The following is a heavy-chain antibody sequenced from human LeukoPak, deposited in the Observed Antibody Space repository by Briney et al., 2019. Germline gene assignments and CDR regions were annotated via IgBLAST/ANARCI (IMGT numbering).Heavy chain of an antibody. J-gene: IGHJ4*02. CDR2: ISSSGSTI. CDR1: GFTFSSYE. Sequence: GGSLRLSCAASGFTFSSYETNWVRQAPGKGLEWVSYISSSGSTIYYADSVKGRFTISRDNAKNSLYLQMNSLRAEDTAVYYCARVFCSGGSCSFDYWGQGTLVTVSS. D-gene: IGHD2-15*01. CDR3: ARVFCSGGSCSFDY. V-gene: IGHV3-48*03.